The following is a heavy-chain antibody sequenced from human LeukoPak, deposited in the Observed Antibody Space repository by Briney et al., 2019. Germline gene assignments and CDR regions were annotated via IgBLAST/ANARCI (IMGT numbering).Heavy chain of an antibody. J-gene: IGHJ4*02. CDR3: ARDPSGGSYVFDF. V-gene: IGHV3-7*01. CDR1: GFTFSSFY. D-gene: IGHD2-15*01. CDR2: IKQDGREK. Sequence: GGSLRLSCAASGFTFSSFYMSWVRQAPRKGREWVANIKQDGREKYYVDSVKGRFTISRDNGKNSLYLQMNSMRAEDTAVYYCARDPSGGSYVFDFWGQGSLATVSS.